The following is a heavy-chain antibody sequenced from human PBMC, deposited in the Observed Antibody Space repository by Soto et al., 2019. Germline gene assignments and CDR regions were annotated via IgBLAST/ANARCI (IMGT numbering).Heavy chain of an antibody. J-gene: IGHJ4*02. CDR1: GGTSSTYG. CDR2: IIPNFGTP. CDR3: ARDGRSSSYDF. V-gene: IGHV1-69*18. D-gene: IGHD6-13*01. Sequence: QVPLVQSGAEVKKPGSSGKVSCKSPGGTSSTYGINWVRQAPGQGLEWMGMIIPNFGTPTYAQKFRGRVSITADESTSTAYMELSSLTSDDTAFYYCARDGRSSSYDFWGQGTLVTVSS.